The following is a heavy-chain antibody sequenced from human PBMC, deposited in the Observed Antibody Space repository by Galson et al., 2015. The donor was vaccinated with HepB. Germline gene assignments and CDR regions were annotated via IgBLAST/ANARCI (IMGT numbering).Heavy chain of an antibody. CDR2: IIPIFGTA. CDR3: ARSLGKVTQHNRAVGY. V-gene: IGHV1-69*13. J-gene: IGHJ4*02. CDR1: GGTFSSYA. D-gene: IGHD4-11*01. Sequence: SVKVSCKASGGTFSSYAISWVRQAPGQGLEWMGGIIPIFGTANYAQKFQGRVTITADESTSTAYMELSSLRSEDTAVYYCARSLGKVTQHNRAVGYWGQGTLVTVSS.